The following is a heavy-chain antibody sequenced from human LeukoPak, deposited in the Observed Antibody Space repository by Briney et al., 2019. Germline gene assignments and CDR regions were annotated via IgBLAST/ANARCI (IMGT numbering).Heavy chain of an antibody. D-gene: IGHD3-10*01. CDR1: GFTFGSYA. CDR3: ARELFDFDY. V-gene: IGHV3-23*01. CDR2: ISGSGGST. J-gene: IGHJ4*02. Sequence: PGGSLRLSCAASGFTFGSYAMSWVRQAPGKGLEWVSAISGSGGSTYYADSVKGRFTISRDNAKNSLYLQMNSLRAEDTAIYYCARELFDFDYWGQGTLVTVSS.